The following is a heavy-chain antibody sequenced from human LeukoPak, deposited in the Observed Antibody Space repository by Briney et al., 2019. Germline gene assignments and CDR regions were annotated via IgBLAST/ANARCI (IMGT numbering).Heavy chain of an antibody. CDR1: GDSVSSGSYY. J-gene: IGHJ4*02. V-gene: IGHV4-61*01. CDR3: ARDSSWFAE. Sequence: PSETLSLTCTVSGDSVSSGSYYWGWIRQPPGKGLEWIRYIYYSGITNYNPSLKSRATISVDTSKNQFSLKLSSVTAADTAVYYCARDSSWFAEWGQGTLVTVSS. CDR2: IYYSGIT. D-gene: IGHD6-13*01.